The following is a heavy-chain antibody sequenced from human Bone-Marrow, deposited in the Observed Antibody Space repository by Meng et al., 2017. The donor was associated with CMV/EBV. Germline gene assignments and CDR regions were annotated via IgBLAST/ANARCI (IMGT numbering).Heavy chain of an antibody. J-gene: IGHJ6*02. Sequence: GGSLRLSCEASGFNFSNYEINWVRQAPGKGLEWVSYISNSGYTIYYGDSVKGRFTISRDNAKNSVYLQMNSLRAEDTAVYYCARDSPRSGAMFGVTNGYDMDVWGQGTTVTVSS. CDR2: ISNSGYTI. CDR1: GFNFSNYE. CDR3: ARDSPRSGAMFGVTNGYDMDV. V-gene: IGHV3-48*03. D-gene: IGHD3-3*01.